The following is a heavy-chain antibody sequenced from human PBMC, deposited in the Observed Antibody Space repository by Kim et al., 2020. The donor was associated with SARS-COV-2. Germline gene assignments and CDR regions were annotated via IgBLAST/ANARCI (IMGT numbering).Heavy chain of an antibody. CDR3: ARGGGDYYDSSGYYYPAGMDV. Sequence: SVKVSCKASGGTFSSYAISWVRQAPGQGLEWMGGIIPIFGTANYAQKFQGRVTITADESTSTAYMELSSLRSEDTAVYYCARGGGDYYDSSGYYYPAGMDVWGQGTTVTVSS. J-gene: IGHJ6*02. CDR2: IIPIFGTA. D-gene: IGHD3-22*01. V-gene: IGHV1-69*13. CDR1: GGTFSSYA.